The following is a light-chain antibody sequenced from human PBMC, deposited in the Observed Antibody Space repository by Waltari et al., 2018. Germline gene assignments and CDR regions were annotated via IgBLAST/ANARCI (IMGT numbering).Light chain of an antibody. Sequence: EIVLAQSPGTLSLSPGDRATLSSRARQSVSSNYLVWYQQRPGQAPRLLIYGASSRATGIPDRFSGSGSGTDFTLTISRLEPEDFAVYYCQQYGSSPPYTFGQGTKLEIK. V-gene: IGKV3-20*01. CDR2: GAS. CDR1: QSVSSNY. J-gene: IGKJ2*01. CDR3: QQYGSSPPYT.